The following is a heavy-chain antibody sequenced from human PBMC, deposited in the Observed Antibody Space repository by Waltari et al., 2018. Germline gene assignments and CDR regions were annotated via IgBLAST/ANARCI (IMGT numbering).Heavy chain of an antibody. V-gene: IGHV3-33*01. CDR3: ARYSGSYLDY. CDR2: IWKDGSN. Sequence: QVQLVESGGGVVQPGRSLPLSCGASGFTFSSYGFHWVRQAPGKGLEWVAAIWKDGSNFYADSVKGRFTISRDNSKKTVYLEMNSLRDGDTALYYCARYSGSYLDYWGQGTLVTVSS. J-gene: IGHJ4*02. CDR1: GFTFSSYG. D-gene: IGHD1-26*01.